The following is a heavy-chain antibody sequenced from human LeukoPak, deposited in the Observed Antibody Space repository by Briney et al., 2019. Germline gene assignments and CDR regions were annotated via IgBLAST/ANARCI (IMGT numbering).Heavy chain of an antibody. CDR1: EYTFTSYY. Sequence: ASVKVSCKASEYTFTSYYMHWVRQAPGQGLEWMGIINPSGGSTSYAQKFQGRVTMTRDTSTSTVYMELSSLRSEDTAVYYCARKGEAPNDAFDIWGQGTMVTVSS. V-gene: IGHV1-46*01. J-gene: IGHJ3*02. CDR2: INPSGGST. CDR3: ARKGEAPNDAFDI.